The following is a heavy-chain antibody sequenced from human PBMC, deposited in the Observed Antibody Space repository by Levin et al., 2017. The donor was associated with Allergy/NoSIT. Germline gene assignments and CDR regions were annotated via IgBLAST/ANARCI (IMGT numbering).Heavy chain of an antibody. CDR1: GGSISSRSYY. CDR2: IYYSGST. V-gene: IGHV4-39*01. Sequence: ESLKISCTVSGGSISSRSYYWGWIRQPPGKGLEWIGSIYYSGSTYYNPSLKSRVTISVDTSKNQFSLKLSSVTAADTAVYYCARTLGRWLLNYWGQGTLVTVSS. D-gene: IGHD3-22*01. J-gene: IGHJ4*02. CDR3: ARTLGRWLLNY.